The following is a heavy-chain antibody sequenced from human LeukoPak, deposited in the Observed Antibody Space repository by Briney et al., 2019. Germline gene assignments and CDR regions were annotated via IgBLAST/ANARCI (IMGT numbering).Heavy chain of an antibody. J-gene: IGHJ4*02. CDR2: IRYDGSTE. CDR3: AKVAHYGDSVPFDH. Sequence: GGSLRLSCAASGFTFNSYGMHWARQAPGKGLEWVAFIRYDGSTEYYADSVKGRFTISRDNSKNTVYLQMNSLRAEDTAVYYCAKVAHYGDSVPFDHWGQGTLVTVSS. CDR1: GFTFNSYG. V-gene: IGHV3-30*02. D-gene: IGHD4-17*01.